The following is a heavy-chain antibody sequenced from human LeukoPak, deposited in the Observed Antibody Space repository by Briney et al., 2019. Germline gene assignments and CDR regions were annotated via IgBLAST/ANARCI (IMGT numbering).Heavy chain of an antibody. CDR2: IYSGGST. Sequence: GGSLRLSCAASGFTVSSKYMSWVRQAPGKGLEWVSVIYSGGSTYYADSVKGRFTISRDNAKNSLYLQMNSLRAEDTAVYHCARDKGDYHTSGSLFVFGGQGTLVTVSS. CDR1: GFTVSSKY. D-gene: IGHD3-22*01. CDR3: ARDKGDYHTSGSLFVF. V-gene: IGHV3-53*01. J-gene: IGHJ4*02.